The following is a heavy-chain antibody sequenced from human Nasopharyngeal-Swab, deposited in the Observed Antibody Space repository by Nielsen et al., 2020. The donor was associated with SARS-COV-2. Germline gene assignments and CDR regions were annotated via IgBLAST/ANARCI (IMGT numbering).Heavy chain of an antibody. CDR3: AREGGSSGRCGYFDS. Sequence: GGSRRPSCAASGLLSSNEVVHWVRQAPGKGREWVAAISQDGGGKYYADSVKGRSTTSRDNSQSTVFLQMSSLRVEDTAVYYCAREGGSSGRCGYFDSWGQGTLVTVSS. CDR1: GLLSSNEV. V-gene: IGHV3-30*04. D-gene: IGHD6-19*01. J-gene: IGHJ4*02. CDR2: ISQDGGGK.